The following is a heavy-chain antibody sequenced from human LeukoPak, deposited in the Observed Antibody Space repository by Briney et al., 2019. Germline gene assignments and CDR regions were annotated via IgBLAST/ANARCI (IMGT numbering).Heavy chain of an antibody. J-gene: IGHJ4*02. V-gene: IGHV1-46*03. CDR3: TRVGQLVFAY. CDR1: GYTFTNHY. CDR2: VNPGDGST. Sequence: ASVKVSCKPFGYTFTNHYIHWVRQAPGQGLEWMGMVNPGDGSTSCAQNFQGRVTMTRDTSTSTLYMELSSLKSGDTAVYYCTRVGQLVFAYWGQGTLVTVSS. D-gene: IGHD6-6*01.